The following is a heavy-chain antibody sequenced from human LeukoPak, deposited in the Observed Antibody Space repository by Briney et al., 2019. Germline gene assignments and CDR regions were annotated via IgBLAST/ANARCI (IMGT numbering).Heavy chain of an antibody. CDR3: ASYSIVGATMDY. Sequence: ASVKVSCKASGYTFTSYGISWVRQAPGQGLEWMGWISAHNGNTNYAQKLQGRVTMTTDTSTSTAYMELRSLRSDDTAVYYCASYSIVGATMDYWGQGTLVTVSS. CDR1: GYTFTSYG. CDR2: ISAHNGNT. D-gene: IGHD1-26*01. V-gene: IGHV1-18*01. J-gene: IGHJ4*02.